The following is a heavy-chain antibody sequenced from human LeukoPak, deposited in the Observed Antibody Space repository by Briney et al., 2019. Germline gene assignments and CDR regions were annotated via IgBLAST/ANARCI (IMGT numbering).Heavy chain of an antibody. J-gene: IGHJ3*02. D-gene: IGHD6-13*01. CDR2: TYYGSKWYN. CDR1: GDSVSSNSAA. Sequence: SQTLSLTCAISGDSVSSNSAAWNWIRQSPSRGLEWLGRTYYGSKWYNDYAVSVKSRITINPDTSKNQFSLQLNSVTPEDTAVYYCAGDSSSWYGDAFDIWGQGTMVTVSS. V-gene: IGHV6-1*01. CDR3: AGDSSSWYGDAFDI.